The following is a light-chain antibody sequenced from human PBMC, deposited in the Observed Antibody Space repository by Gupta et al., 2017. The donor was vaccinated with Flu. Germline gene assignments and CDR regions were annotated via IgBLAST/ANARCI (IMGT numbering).Light chain of an antibody. CDR2: SAS. V-gene: IGKV3-15*01. J-gene: IGKJ1*01. Sequence: EIAITQSPATLSVSPGESATLSCRASKSLSSNLAWYQQKPGQAPRLLIYSASTRARGIPARFSGSGSGTEFTLTISSLQSEDSAVYYCQQDNNWPSTFGQGTKVEIK. CDR1: KSLSSN. CDR3: QQDNNWPST.